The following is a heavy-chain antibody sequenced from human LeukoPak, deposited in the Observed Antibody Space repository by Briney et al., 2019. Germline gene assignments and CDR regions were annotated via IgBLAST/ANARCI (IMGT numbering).Heavy chain of an antibody. CDR2: IYYSGST. J-gene: IGHJ3*02. D-gene: IGHD2-2*01. V-gene: IGHV4-59*01. Sequence: SETLSLTCTVSGGSISSYYWSWIRQPPGKGLEWIGYIYYSGSTNYNPSLKSRVTISVDTSKNQFSLKLSSVTAADTAVYYCARGGCSSTSCFADAFDIWGQGTMVTVSS. CDR3: ARGGCSSTSCFADAFDI. CDR1: GGSISSYY.